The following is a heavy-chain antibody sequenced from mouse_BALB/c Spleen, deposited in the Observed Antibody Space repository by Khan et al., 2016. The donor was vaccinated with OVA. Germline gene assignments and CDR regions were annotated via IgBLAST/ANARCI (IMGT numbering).Heavy chain of an antibody. J-gene: IGHJ3*01. CDR2: IYPGNTDT. V-gene: IGHV1-5*01. CDR3: TRRNWDVAWFAY. Sequence: EVQLQQSGTVLARPGASVKMSCKASGYTFTSYWMHWVKQRPGQGLEWIGDIYPGNTDTNYNQKFKGKAKLTAVTSTSTAYMERYSLTNEDSAVYDCTRRNWDVAWFAYWGQGTLVTVSA. D-gene: IGHD4-1*01. CDR1: GYTFTSYW.